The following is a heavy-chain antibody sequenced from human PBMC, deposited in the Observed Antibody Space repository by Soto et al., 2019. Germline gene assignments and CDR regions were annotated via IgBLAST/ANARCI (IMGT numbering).Heavy chain of an antibody. CDR2: ISSSSSYI. Sequence: VGSLRLSCAASGFTFSSYSMDWVRQAPGKGLEWVSSISSSSSYIYYADSVKGRFTISRDNAKNSLYLQMNSLRAEDTAVYYCARAWGYSYGYVDAFDIWGQGTMVTVSS. CDR1: GFTFSSYS. D-gene: IGHD5-18*01. J-gene: IGHJ3*02. V-gene: IGHV3-21*01. CDR3: ARAWGYSYGYVDAFDI.